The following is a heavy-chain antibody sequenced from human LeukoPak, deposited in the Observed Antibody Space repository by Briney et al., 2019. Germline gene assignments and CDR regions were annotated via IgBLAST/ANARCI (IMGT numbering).Heavy chain of an antibody. CDR1: GFTFSSYA. CDR3: AKSIDYYYDSSGYYFSAEYYFDY. CDR2: ISGSGGST. J-gene: IGHJ4*02. Sequence: GGSLRLSCAASGFTFSSYAMSWVRQAPGKGLEWVSAISGSGGSTYYADFVKGRFTISRDNSENTLYLQMNSLRAEDTAVYYCAKSIDYYYDSSGYYFSAEYYFDYWGQGTLVTVSS. D-gene: IGHD3-22*01. V-gene: IGHV3-23*01.